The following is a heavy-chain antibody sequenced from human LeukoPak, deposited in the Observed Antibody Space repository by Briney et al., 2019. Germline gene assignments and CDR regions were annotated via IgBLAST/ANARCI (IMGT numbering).Heavy chain of an antibody. CDR2: ISYDGSNK. Sequence: PGGSLRLSCAASGFTFSSYAMHWVRQAPGKGLEWVAVISYDGSNKYYADSVKGRFTISRDNSKNTLYLQMNSLGAEDTAVYYCARKVESTSDWGQGTLVTVSS. CDR3: ARKVESTSD. J-gene: IGHJ4*02. V-gene: IGHV3-30*04. CDR1: GFTFSSYA. D-gene: IGHD1-1*01.